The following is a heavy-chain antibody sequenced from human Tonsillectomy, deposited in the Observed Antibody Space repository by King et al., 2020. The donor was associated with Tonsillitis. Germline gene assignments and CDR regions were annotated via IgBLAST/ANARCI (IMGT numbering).Heavy chain of an antibody. V-gene: IGHV4-59*08. CDR2: ISDTGTP. J-gene: IGHJ6*03. Sequence: QLQESGPGLVKPSETLSLTCTVSGGSISGYYWGWIRQPPGKGLEWVGYISDTGTPHYNASLTSRVTISLDTSKNQFSLKLSSLTAADTAVYYCARRADFWSGESYYYYMDVWGKGTPVTVSS. D-gene: IGHD3-3*01. CDR3: ARRADFWSGESYYYYMDV. CDR1: GGSISGYY.